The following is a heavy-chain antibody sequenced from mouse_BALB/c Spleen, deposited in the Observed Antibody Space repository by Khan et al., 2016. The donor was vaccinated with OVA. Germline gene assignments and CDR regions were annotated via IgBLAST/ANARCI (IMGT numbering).Heavy chain of an antibody. D-gene: IGHD3-3*01. Sequence: EVQLQQSGPELVKPGASVKMSCKTSGYTFTEYTLHWVKQSHGKSLEWIGVIDPKNGVTSYNQKFKGKATLTVDKSSSTAYMEIGSLKSEDSAVYYCARDAGRYWGQGTSVTVSS. CDR1: GYTFTEYT. V-gene: IGHV1-22*01. CDR3: ARDAGRY. J-gene: IGHJ4*01. CDR2: IDPKNGVT.